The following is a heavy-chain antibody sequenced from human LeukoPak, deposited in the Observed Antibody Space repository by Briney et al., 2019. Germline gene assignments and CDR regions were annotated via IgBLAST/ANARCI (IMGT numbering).Heavy chain of an antibody. V-gene: IGHV3-33*01. Sequence: GGSLRLSCAASGFTFSSYGMHWVRQAPGKGLEWVAVIWYDGSNKYYADSVKGRFTISRDNSKNTLYLQMSSLRAEDTAVYYCARGGPTTVTTYKMGYWGQGTLVTVSS. CDR3: ARGGPTTVTTYKMGY. CDR2: IWYDGSNK. J-gene: IGHJ4*02. CDR1: GFTFSSYG. D-gene: IGHD4-17*01.